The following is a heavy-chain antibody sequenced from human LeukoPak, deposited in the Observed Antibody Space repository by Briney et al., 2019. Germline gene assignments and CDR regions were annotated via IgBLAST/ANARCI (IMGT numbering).Heavy chain of an antibody. CDR1: GGSFSGYY. J-gene: IGHJ4*02. D-gene: IGHD1-26*01. CDR2: INHSGST. V-gene: IGHV4-34*01. Sequence: SETLSLTCAVYGGSFSGYYWSWIRQPPGKGLEWIGEINHSGSTNYNPSLKSRVTISVDTSKNQFSLKLSSVTAADTAVYYCARGASGSYGEIDYWGQGTLVTVSS. CDR3: ARGASGSYGEIDY.